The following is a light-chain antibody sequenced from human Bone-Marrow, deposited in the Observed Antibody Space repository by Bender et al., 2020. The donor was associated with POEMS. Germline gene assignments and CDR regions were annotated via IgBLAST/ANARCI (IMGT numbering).Light chain of an antibody. CDR3: CLFGDTHNV. V-gene: IGLV2-14*01. Sequence: QAALTQPASVSGSPGQSITISCTAPSYLGPSDFVSWYQHHPGQAPKLLISATTSRASGVSPRFSGSKSGNKAYLTISRLQIDDEGDFYCCLFGDTHNVFGGGTKLTVL. CDR2: ATT. J-gene: IGLJ2*01. CDR1: SYLGPSDF.